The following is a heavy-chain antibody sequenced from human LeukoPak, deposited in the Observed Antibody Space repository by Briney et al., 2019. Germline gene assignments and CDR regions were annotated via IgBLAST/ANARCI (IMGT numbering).Heavy chain of an antibody. CDR3: AKTHGTGAVSGYYYFDY. CDR2: ISDDGSNK. V-gene: IGHV3-30*18. D-gene: IGHD3-3*01. Sequence: PGGSLRLSCAASGFTFSSYGMHWVRQAPGKGLEWVALISDDGSNKYYADSVKGRFTISRDNSKNTLYLQMNSLRVEDTAVYYCAKTHGTGAVSGYYYFDYWGQGTLVTVSS. J-gene: IGHJ4*02. CDR1: GFTFSSYG.